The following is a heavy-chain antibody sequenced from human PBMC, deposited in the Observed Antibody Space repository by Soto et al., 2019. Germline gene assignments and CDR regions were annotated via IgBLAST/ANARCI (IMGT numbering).Heavy chain of an antibody. J-gene: IGHJ6*02. CDR2: IYYSGST. D-gene: IGHD6-13*01. Sequence: TSETLSLTCTVSGGSISSSSYYWGWIRQPPGKGLEWIGSIYYSGSTYYNLSLKSRVTISVDTSKNQFSLKLSSVTAADTAVYYCASPGIAAAGTRWYYYYGMDVWGQGTTVTVSS. V-gene: IGHV4-39*01. CDR1: GGSISSSSYY. CDR3: ASPGIAAAGTRWYYYYGMDV.